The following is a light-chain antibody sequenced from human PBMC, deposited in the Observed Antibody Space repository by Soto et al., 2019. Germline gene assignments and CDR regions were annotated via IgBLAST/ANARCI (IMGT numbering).Light chain of an antibody. CDR3: QQYSISPYT. CDR2: VPS. CDR1: QSVSPSS. V-gene: IGKV3-20*01. J-gene: IGKJ2*01. Sequence: EIVLTQSPGTLPFPPGERATLSCRASQSVSPSSLPWYQQRPGQAPRLLIYVPSSRATGIPDRFSGSGSQTDFTLTISRLEPEDFAVYYCQQYSISPYTFGQGTKLEIK.